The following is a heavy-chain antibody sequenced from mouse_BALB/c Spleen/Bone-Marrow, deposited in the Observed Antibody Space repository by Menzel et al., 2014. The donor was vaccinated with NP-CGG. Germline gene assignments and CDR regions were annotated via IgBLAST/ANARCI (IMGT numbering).Heavy chain of an antibody. V-gene: IGHV1-62-2*01. Sequence: QVQLQRSGAELVKPGASVKLSCKASGYTFTEYTIHWVKQRSGQGLEWIGWIYPGSGSIKYNEKFKDKATLTADKSSSTVYMELSILTSEDSAVYFCASHEEGFITSSAWFAYRGQGTLVTVSA. CDR3: ASHEEGFITSSAWFAY. CDR1: GYTFTEYT. CDR2: IYPGSGSI. D-gene: IGHD1-2*01. J-gene: IGHJ3*01.